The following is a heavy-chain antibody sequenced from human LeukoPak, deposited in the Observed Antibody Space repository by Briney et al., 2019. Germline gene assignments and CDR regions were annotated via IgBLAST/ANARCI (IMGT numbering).Heavy chain of an antibody. V-gene: IGHV5-51*01. Sequence: ESLKISCRGSGYSFATYWIGWVRQVPGKGLELMGIIYPGDSDSRYSPSFQGLVTMSVDKSISTAYLQWSSLKASDTAMYYCARTIAAAGLGRFDPWGQGTLVTVSS. D-gene: IGHD6-13*01. CDR2: IYPGDSDS. J-gene: IGHJ5*02. CDR1: GYSFATYW. CDR3: ARTIAAAGLGRFDP.